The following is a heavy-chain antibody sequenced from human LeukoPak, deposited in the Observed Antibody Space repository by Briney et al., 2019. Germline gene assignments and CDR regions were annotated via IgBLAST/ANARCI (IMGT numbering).Heavy chain of an antibody. CDR2: IIPIFGTA. Sequence: GASVKVSCKASGGTFSSYAISWVRQAPGQGLEWMGGIIPIFGTANYAQKLQGRVTMTTDTSTSTAYMELRSLRSDDTAVYYCARVPAGAMYSISWSPFDYWGQGTLVTVSS. D-gene: IGHD6-13*01. CDR1: GGTFSSYA. CDR3: ARVPAGAMYSISWSPFDY. V-gene: IGHV1-69*05. J-gene: IGHJ4*02.